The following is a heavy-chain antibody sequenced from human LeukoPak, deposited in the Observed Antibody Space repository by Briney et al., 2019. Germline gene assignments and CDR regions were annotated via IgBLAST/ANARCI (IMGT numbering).Heavy chain of an antibody. CDR2: ISSSGSTI. CDR1: GFTFSSYE. CDR3: ARDAHDGGTVTTFDY. Sequence: PGGSLRLSCAASGFTFSSYEMNWVRQAPGKGLEWVSCISSSGSTIYYADSVKGRFTISRDNAKNSLYLQMNSLRAEDTAVYYCARDAHDGGTVTTFDYWGQGTLVTVSS. J-gene: IGHJ4*02. D-gene: IGHD4-17*01. V-gene: IGHV3-48*03.